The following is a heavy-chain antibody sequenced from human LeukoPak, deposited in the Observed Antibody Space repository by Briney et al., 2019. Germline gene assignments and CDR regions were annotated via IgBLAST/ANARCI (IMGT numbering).Heavy chain of an antibody. CDR2: IYYSGST. Sequence: SETLSLTCTVSGGSISSYYWSWIRQPPGKGLEWIGYIYYSGSTNYNPSLKSRVTISVDTSKNQFSLKLTSVTAADTAVYFCARGGYYGSGNDFRFDPWGQGTLVTVCS. V-gene: IGHV4-59*01. CDR1: GGSISSYY. D-gene: IGHD3-10*01. CDR3: ARGGYYGSGNDFRFDP. J-gene: IGHJ5*02.